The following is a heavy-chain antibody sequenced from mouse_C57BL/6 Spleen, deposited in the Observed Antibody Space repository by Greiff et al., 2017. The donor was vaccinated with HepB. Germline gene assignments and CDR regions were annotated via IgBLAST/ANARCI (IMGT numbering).Heavy chain of an antibody. Sequence: QVQLQQPGAELVKPGASVKLSCKASGYTFTSYWMHWVKQRPGQGLEWIGMIHPNSGSTNYNEKFKSKATLTVDKSSSTAYMQLSSLTSEDSAVYYCARTLYYGSSYDFDVWGTVTTVTVSS. CDR2: IHPNSGST. J-gene: IGHJ1*03. CDR1: GYTFTSYW. V-gene: IGHV1-64*01. D-gene: IGHD1-1*01. CDR3: ARTLYYGSSYDFDV.